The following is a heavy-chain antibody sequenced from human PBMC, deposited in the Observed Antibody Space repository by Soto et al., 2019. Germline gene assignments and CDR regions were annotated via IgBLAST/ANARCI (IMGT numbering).Heavy chain of an antibody. CDR3: ARALNSYGKYYYGMDV. CDR2: IYPGDSDT. D-gene: IGHD5-18*01. CDR1: GYSFTSYW. V-gene: IGHV5-51*01. Sequence: PGESLKISCKGSGYSFTSYWIGWVRQMPGKGLEWMGIIYPGDSDTRYSPSFQGQVTISADKSISTAYLQWSSLKASDTAMYYCARALNSYGKYYYGMDVWGQGTTVTVSS. J-gene: IGHJ6*02.